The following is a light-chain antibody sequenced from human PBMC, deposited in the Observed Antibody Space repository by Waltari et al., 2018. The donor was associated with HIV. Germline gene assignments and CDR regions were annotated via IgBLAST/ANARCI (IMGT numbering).Light chain of an antibody. J-gene: IGLJ3*02. Sequence: QSALTQPASVSGSPGQSITISCIASKVDIGYMTFVSWYQQFPGRAPQVIISWGSMRSSRVSHRFSASNSGKTSSLTIAGLQTADEAIYYCSAYVGTLTPAFGGGTQVTVL. CDR3: SAYVGTLTPA. CDR1: KVDIGYMTF. CDR2: WGS. V-gene: IGLV2-23*01.